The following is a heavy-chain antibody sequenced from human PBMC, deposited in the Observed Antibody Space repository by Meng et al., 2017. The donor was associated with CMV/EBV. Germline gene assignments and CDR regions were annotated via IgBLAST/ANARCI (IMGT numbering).Heavy chain of an antibody. D-gene: IGHD3-3*01. V-gene: IGHV3-21*01. Sequence: GGSLRLSCAASGFTFSSYSMNWVRQAPGKGLEWVSSISSSSSYIYYAGSVKGRFTISRDNAKNSLYLQMNSLRAEDTAVYYCARDPPMYYDFWSGYLYDAFDIWGQGTMVTVSS. CDR2: ISSSSSYI. CDR3: ARDPPMYYDFWSGYLYDAFDI. J-gene: IGHJ3*02. CDR1: GFTFSSYS.